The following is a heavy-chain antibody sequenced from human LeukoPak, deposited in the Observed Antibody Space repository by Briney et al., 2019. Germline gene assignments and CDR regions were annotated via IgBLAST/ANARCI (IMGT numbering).Heavy chain of an antibody. Sequence: GGSLRLSCTVSGFTVSSNYMSWVRQAPGKGLEWVSLIYSGGTTYYADSVKGRFTISRDNSKNTLYLQMNSLRAEDTAVYYCARRAGGYSHPYDYWGQGILVTVSS. D-gene: IGHD4-23*01. CDR2: IYSGGTT. J-gene: IGHJ4*02. CDR1: GFTVSSNY. V-gene: IGHV3-53*01. CDR3: ARRAGGYSHPYDY.